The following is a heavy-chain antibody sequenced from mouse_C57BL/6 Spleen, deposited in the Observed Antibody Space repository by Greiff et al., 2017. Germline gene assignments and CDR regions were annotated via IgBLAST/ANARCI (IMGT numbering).Heavy chain of an antibody. V-gene: IGHV1-55*01. CDR1: GYTFTSYW. CDR3: SRRESSGYVFAY. CDR2: IYPGSGST. Sequence: QVQLQQPGAELVKPGASVKLSCKASGYTFTSYWIPWVKQRPGQGLEWIGDIYPGSGSTNYNEKFKSKATLTVDTSSRTAYMQLSSLTSEDSAVDYYSRRESSGYVFAYWGQGTMVTVSA. J-gene: IGHJ3*01. D-gene: IGHD3-2*02.